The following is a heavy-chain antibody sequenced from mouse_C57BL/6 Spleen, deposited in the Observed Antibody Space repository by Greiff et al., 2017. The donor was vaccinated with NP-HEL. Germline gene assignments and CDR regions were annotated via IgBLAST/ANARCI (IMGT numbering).Heavy chain of an antibody. Sequence: EVKLVESGGGLVQPGGSLSLSCAASGFTFTDYYMSWVRQPPGKALEWLGFIRNKANGYTTEYSASVKGRFTISRDNSQSILYLQMNALRAEDSATYYCASHGNAMDYWGQGTSVTVSS. CDR2: IRNKANGYTT. J-gene: IGHJ4*01. V-gene: IGHV7-3*01. D-gene: IGHD4-1*01. CDR3: ASHGNAMDY. CDR1: GFTFTDYY.